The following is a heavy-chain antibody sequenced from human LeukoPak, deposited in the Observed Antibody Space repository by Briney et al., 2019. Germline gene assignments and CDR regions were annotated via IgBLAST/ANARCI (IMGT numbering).Heavy chain of an antibody. CDR2: INTNTGGT. D-gene: IGHD6-19*01. CDR1: GYSFTDYH. CDR3: ARDRDGYSSYFDP. Sequence: GASVNVSCKASGYSFTDYHLHWVRQAPGPGHERMGWINTNTGGTNYAQTFQGRVALTGYTAISTVYMEMSSLGSDDTAIYYCARDRDGYSSYFDPWGQGTLVTVSS. V-gene: IGHV1-2*02. J-gene: IGHJ5*02.